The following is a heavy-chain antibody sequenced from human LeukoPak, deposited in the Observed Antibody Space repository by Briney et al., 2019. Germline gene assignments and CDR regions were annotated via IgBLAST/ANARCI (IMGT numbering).Heavy chain of an antibody. Sequence: ASVKVSCXASGYTFTGYYMHWVRQAPGQGLEWMGRINPNSGGTNYAQKFQGRVTMTRDTSISTAYMELSRLRSDDTAVYYCARRTMIVVVRDWFDPWGQGTLVTVSS. J-gene: IGHJ5*02. V-gene: IGHV1-2*06. D-gene: IGHD3-22*01. CDR1: GYTFTGYY. CDR3: ARRTMIVVVRDWFDP. CDR2: INPNSGGT.